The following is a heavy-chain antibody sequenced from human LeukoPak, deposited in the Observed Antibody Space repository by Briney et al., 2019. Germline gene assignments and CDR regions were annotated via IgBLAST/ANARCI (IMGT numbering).Heavy chain of an antibody. V-gene: IGHV1-2*02. Sequence: ASVKVSCKVSGYTLTELSMHWVRQAPGQGLEWMGWINPNSGGTNYAQKFQGRVTMTRDTSISTAYMELSRLRSDDTAVYYCAATHLGGSDYWGQGTLVTVSS. CDR3: AATHLGGSDY. CDR2: INPNSGGT. D-gene: IGHD3-16*01. CDR1: GYTLTELS. J-gene: IGHJ4*02.